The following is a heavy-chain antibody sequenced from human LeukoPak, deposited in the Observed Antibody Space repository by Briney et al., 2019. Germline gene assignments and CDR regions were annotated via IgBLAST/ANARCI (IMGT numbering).Heavy chain of an antibody. J-gene: IGHJ4*02. D-gene: IGHD2-2*01. CDR3: ARKYCSATSCLFDN. CDR2: ISSSGTTI. Sequence: GGSLRLSCAASGFTFSSYEMNWVRQAPGKGLQWVSDISSSGTTIYYADSVKGRFTISRDNAKNSLYLQMNSLRAEDTAVYYCARKYCSATSCLFDNWGQGTLVTVSS. V-gene: IGHV3-48*03. CDR1: GFTFSSYE.